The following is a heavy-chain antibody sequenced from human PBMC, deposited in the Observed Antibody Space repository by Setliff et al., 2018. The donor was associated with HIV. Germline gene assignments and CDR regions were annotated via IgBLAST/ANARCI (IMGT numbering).Heavy chain of an antibody. J-gene: IGHJ6*03. D-gene: IGHD3-10*01. V-gene: IGHV4-31*03. CDR2: IYYSGST. Sequence: SETLSLTCSVSGGSINNDIYFWSWIRQHPGKGLEWIGYIYYSGSTYYNPSLKSRITISVDTSKNQFSLRLSSVTAADTAVYYCARDRRGYYYGSGSCYMDVWGTGTTVTVSS. CDR1: GGSINNDIYF. CDR3: ARDRRGYYYGSGSCYMDV.